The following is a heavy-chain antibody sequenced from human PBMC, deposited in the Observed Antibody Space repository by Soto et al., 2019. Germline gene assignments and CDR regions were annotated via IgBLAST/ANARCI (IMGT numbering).Heavy chain of an antibody. V-gene: IGHV3-15*01. D-gene: IGHD2-21*01. Sequence: PGGSLRLSCAASGFTFSNAWMSWVRQAPGKGLEWVGRIKSKTDGGTTDYAAPVKGRFTISRDDSKNTLYLQMNSLKTEDTAVYYCAKSLVVIDWFDPWGQGTPVTVSS. CDR3: AKSLVVIDWFDP. CDR2: IKSKTDGGTT. CDR1: GFTFSNAW. J-gene: IGHJ5*02.